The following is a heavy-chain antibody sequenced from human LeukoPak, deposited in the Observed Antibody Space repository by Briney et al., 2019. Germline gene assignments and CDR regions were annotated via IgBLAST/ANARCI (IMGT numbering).Heavy chain of an antibody. Sequence: GGSLRLSCAASGFTFSNAWMSWVRQAPGKGLEWVGRIKSKTDGGTTDYAAPVKGRFTISRDDSKITLYLQMNSLKTEDTAVYYCTTVFYGHLYYFDYWGQGTLVTVSS. J-gene: IGHJ4*02. D-gene: IGHD2/OR15-2a*01. V-gene: IGHV3-15*01. CDR2: IKSKTDGGTT. CDR3: TTVFYGHLYYFDY. CDR1: GFTFSNAW.